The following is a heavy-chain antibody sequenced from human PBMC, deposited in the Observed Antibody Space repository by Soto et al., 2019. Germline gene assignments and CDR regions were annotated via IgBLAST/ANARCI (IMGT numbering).Heavy chain of an antibody. CDR3: XXXXXXXXXL. J-gene: IGHJ2*01. CDR1: GITFSSYW. Sequence: EVQLVESGGGLVQPGGSLRLSCAASGITFSSYWMSWFRQAPSQGLEWVANIKEDGSEEHCVDSVKGRFTISRDNAKXXXXXXXXXXXXXXXXXXXXXXXXXXXXXLWGRGTLVTVSS. CDR2: IKEDGSEE. V-gene: IGHV3-7*01.